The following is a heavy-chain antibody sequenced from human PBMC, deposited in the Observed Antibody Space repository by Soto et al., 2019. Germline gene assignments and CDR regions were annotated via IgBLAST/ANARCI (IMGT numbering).Heavy chain of an antibody. CDR2: ISGSGSTT. V-gene: IGHV3-48*03. CDR1: GFTFSSSE. D-gene: IGHD6-13*01. CDR3: ARDPAVGAAAGP. J-gene: IGHJ5*02. Sequence: EVQLVESGGGLVQPGGSLRLSCAASGFTFSSSEMNWVRQAPGRGLEWVSYISGSGSTTYYANSVKGRFTISRDSARNSLYLQMNSLRVEDTAIYYCARDPAVGAAAGPSGQGTLVTVSS.